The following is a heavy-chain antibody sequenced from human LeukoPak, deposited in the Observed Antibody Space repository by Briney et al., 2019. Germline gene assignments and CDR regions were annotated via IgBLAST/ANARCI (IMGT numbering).Heavy chain of an antibody. D-gene: IGHD3-3*01. CDR2: MNPNSGNT. V-gene: IGHV1-8*03. J-gene: IGHJ4*02. CDR3: ARGKNFWSGFPFDY. Sequence: ASVKVSRKASGYTFTSYDINWVRQATGQGLEWMGWMNPNSGNTGYAQKFQGRVTITRNTSISTAYMELSSLRSEDTAVYYCARGKNFWSGFPFDYWGQGTLVTVSS. CDR1: GYTFTSYD.